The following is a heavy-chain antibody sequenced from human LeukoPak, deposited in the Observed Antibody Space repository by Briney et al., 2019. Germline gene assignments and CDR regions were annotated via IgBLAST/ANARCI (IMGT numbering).Heavy chain of an antibody. J-gene: IGHJ4*02. CDR2: ISFCGGTT. CDR1: GFTFSSYA. CDR3: AKGTRGSGTYFFDY. D-gene: IGHD3-10*01. V-gene: IGHV3-23*01. Sequence: GSLRLSCAASGFTFSSYAMSWVRQAPGKGLEWVSDISFCGGTTYYADPVKGRFTISRDNSKNPLYLQTNSLKAEDTAVSYCAKGTRGSGTYFFDYWGQGTLVTVSS.